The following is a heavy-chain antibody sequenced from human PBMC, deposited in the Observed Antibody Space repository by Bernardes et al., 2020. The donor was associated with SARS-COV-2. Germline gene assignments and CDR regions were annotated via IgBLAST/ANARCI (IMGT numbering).Heavy chain of an antibody. V-gene: IGHV4-59*01. CDR1: GGSISGYY. CDR3: AREPEMSTIDY. CDR2: IFYTGST. J-gene: IGHJ4*02. Sequence: TLSLTCTVSGGSISGYYWSWLRQPPGKGLECIGYIFYTGSTNYNPSLKSRVTISVDTSKNQFSLNLSSVTAADTAVYYCAREPEMSTIDYWGQGTLVTVSS. D-gene: IGHD3-9*01.